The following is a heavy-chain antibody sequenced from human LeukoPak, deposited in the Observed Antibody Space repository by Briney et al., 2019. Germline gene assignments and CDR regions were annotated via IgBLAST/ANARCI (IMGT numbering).Heavy chain of an antibody. Sequence: GGSLRLSCAASGFTFSSYAMSWVRQAPGEGLEWVSAISGSGGSTYYADSVKGRFTISRDNSKNTLYLQMNSLRAEDTAVYCCAKGGRAAHYFDYWGQGTLVTVSS. CDR2: ISGSGGST. CDR3: AKGGRAAHYFDY. V-gene: IGHV3-23*01. D-gene: IGHD2-15*01. CDR1: GFTFSSYA. J-gene: IGHJ4*02.